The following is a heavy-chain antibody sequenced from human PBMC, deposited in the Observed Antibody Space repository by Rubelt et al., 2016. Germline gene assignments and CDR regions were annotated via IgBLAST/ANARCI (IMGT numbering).Heavy chain of an antibody. CDR2: TSSTGGST. CDR3: ATDLGRGYIYGPLDS. J-gene: IGHJ4*02. Sequence: EVQLVESGGGLVQPGGSLRLSCAASGFTFSSSAMSWVRQAPGKGLEWVSGTSSTGGSTSYADSVKGRFTISRDNSKNTLYLQMNSLRAEDTAVYYCATDLGRGYIYGPLDSWGQGTLVTVSS. D-gene: IGHD5-18*01. CDR1: GFTFSSSA. V-gene: IGHV3-23*04.